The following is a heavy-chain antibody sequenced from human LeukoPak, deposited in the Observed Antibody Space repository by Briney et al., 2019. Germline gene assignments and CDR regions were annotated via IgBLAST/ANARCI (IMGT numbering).Heavy chain of an antibody. J-gene: IGHJ5*02. D-gene: IGHD2-2*02. Sequence: SETLSLTCTVSGGFISSGGYYWSWIRQHPGKGLEWIGYIYYSGSTYYNPSLKSRVTISVDTSKNQFSLKLSSVTAADTAVYYCARAYCSSTSCYRISGGVDPWGQGILVTVSS. V-gene: IGHV4-31*03. CDR3: ARAYCSSTSCYRISGGVDP. CDR2: IYYSGST. CDR1: GGFISSGGYY.